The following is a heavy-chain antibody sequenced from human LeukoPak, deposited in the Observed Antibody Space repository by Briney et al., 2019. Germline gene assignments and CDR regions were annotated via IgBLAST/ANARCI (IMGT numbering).Heavy chain of an antibody. CDR3: ATGVNFDY. V-gene: IGHV1-2*02. J-gene: IGHJ4*02. Sequence: GASVKVSCKASGNTFSGYYMHWVRRAPGQGLEWMGWINPNSGATNYAQKFQGRVTMTRDTSITTAYMELSSLRSDDTAIFYCATGVNFDYWGQGTLASVSS. CDR2: INPNSGAT. CDR1: GNTFSGYY.